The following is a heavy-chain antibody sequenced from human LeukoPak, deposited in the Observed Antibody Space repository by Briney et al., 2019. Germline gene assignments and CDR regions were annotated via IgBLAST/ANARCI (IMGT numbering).Heavy chain of an antibody. CDR3: ARGLTSSDWYFDL. D-gene: IGHD4/OR15-4a*01. V-gene: IGHV4-61*08. J-gene: IGHJ2*01. CDR1: SGSFSNGDYY. Sequence: SETLSLTCTVSSGSFSNGDYYWSWLRQPPGKALEWIGYIYYTGSAYYNPSLGGRVTLSVDTSKNQFSVKLSSVTAADTAVYYCARGLTSSDWYFDLWGRGTLVTVSS. CDR2: IYYTGSA.